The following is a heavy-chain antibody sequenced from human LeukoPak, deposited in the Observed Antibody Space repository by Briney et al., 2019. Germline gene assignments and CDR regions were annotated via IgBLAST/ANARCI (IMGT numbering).Heavy chain of an antibody. Sequence: GGSLRLSCAASGFTVSSNYMSWVRQAPGKGLEWVSVIYSAGSTYYADSVKGRFTISRDDSQNTVYLQMDSLRAEDTAVYYCTTRLQHHFDYWGQGTQVTVSS. CDR2: IYSAGST. CDR3: TTRLQHHFDY. D-gene: IGHD2-15*01. CDR1: GFTVSSNY. J-gene: IGHJ4*02. V-gene: IGHV3-53*01.